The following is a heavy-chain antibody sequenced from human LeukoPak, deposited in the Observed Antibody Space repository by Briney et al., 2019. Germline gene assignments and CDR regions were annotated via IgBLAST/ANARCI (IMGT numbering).Heavy chain of an antibody. CDR2: IKSKTDGATT. D-gene: IGHD3-22*01. J-gene: IGHJ4*02. CDR1: GFTFSNAC. V-gene: IGHV3-15*01. CDR3: YTDNYDSSGYPEALGFDY. Sequence: PGGSLSLSCAASGFTFSNACMSWVRQAPGKGLECVGRIKSKTDGATTDYAAPAKGGFTISRDDSKNTLYLQMNSLKTEDTALNYCYTDNYDSSGYPEALGFDYWGQGTLVTVSS.